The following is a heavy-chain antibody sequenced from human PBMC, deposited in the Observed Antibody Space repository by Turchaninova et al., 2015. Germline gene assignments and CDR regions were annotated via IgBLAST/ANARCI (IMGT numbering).Heavy chain of an antibody. J-gene: IGHJ4*02. V-gene: IGHV4-38-2*01. D-gene: IGHD7-27*01. CDR3: ARLSGDLDGTDY. Sequence: QVQLQESGQGLVKPSEPPSLPRAVSSYSISRGYFWGWTGQPPAKGRVWIGSMYHSGSTYYNPSLKSRVTISVDTNKNQFFLRLSPVTAADTAVYYCARLSGDLDGTDYWGQGTLVTVSS. CDR1: SYSISRGYF. CDR2: MYHSGST.